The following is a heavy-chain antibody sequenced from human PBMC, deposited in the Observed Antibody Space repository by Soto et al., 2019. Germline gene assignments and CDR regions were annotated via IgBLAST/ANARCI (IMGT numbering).Heavy chain of an antibody. D-gene: IGHD6-19*01. Sequence: QVQLVQSGAEVKKPGASVKVSCKASGYTFTSYGISWARQAPGQGLEWMGWISAYNGNTNYAQKLQGRVTMTTDTSRSRAYRELRSLRSDERGVYYGAGADDSSMAVGGTDYGGQGTLVTVSS. CDR1: GYTFTSYG. CDR3: AGADDSSMAVGGTDY. J-gene: IGHJ4*02. CDR2: ISAYNGNT. V-gene: IGHV1-18*01.